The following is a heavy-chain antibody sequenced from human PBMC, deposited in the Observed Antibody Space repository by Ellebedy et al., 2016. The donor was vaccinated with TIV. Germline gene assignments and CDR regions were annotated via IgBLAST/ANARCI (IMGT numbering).Heavy chain of an antibody. CDR2: INPDSGGT. V-gene: IGHV1-2*02. CDR3: ARVRRASSGMDV. Sequence: ASVKVSCKASGYTFTANYVHWVRQVPGQGLEWMGWINPDSGGTNFAQKFQDRVSVTRDTSVSTVYMELSRLESDDTAVYFCARVRRASSGMDVWGQGTTVTVS. CDR1: GYTFTANY. D-gene: IGHD3-10*01. J-gene: IGHJ6*02.